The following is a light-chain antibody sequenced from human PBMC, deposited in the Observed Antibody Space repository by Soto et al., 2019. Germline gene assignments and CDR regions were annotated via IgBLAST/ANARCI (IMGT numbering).Light chain of an antibody. V-gene: IGKV3D-15*01. CDR2: DAS. CDR3: KQYDSCSPFT. J-gene: IGKJ4*02. CDR1: QSINRK. Sequence: EIVMTQSPVTLSVSPGERATLSCRASQSINRKVAWYQQRPGQAPRLLISDASIRATGIPARFSGSGSGTEYALTISSLQSEDFAVCYGKQYDSCSPFTVRGGTKVEIK.